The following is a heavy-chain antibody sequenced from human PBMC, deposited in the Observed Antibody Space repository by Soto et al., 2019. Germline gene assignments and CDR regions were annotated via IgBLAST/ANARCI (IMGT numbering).Heavy chain of an antibody. CDR2: IYYRGST. J-gene: IGHJ4*02. Sequence: PSETLSLTCTVSSGSISSSSSYWGWIRQPPGKGLEWIGNIYYRGSTYYNPSLKSRVTISIDSSKTQFSLKLSSVTAADTAVYYCARHDEYSGYQPRYAPTYYFDYWGQGTLVTVSS. V-gene: IGHV4-39*01. CDR3: ARHDEYSGYQPRYAPTYYFDY. D-gene: IGHD5-12*01. CDR1: SGSISSSSSY.